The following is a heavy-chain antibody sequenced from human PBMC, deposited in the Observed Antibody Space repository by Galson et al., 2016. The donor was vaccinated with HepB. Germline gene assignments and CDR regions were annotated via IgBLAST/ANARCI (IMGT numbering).Heavy chain of an antibody. D-gene: IGHD3-3*01. CDR1: GHISTTYY. V-gene: IGHV1-46*01. CDR2: IDPDGVNT. Sequence: SVKVSCKASGHISTTYYIHWVRQAPGQGLEWMGIIDPDGVNTRYAQNFVDRFTMTRDTSTRTVYMELSSLRSEDTALYYCSKTEFWSGPYYFDCWGQGTLVTVSS. J-gene: IGHJ4*02. CDR3: SKTEFWSGPYYFDC.